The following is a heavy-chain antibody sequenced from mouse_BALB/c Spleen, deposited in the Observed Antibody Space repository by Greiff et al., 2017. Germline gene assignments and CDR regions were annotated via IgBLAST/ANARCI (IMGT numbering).Heavy chain of an antibody. CDR1: GFTFSSFG. D-gene: IGHD2-3*01. J-gene: IGHJ3*01. CDR3: ARDGYYVLFAY. V-gene: IGHV5-17*02. CDR2: ISSGSSTI. Sequence: EVQVVESGGGLVKPGGSRKLSCAASGFTFSSFGMHWVRQAPEKGLEWVAYISSGSSTIYYADTVKGRFTISRDNPKNTLFLQMTSLRSEDTAMYYCARDGYYVLFAYWGQGTLVTVSA.